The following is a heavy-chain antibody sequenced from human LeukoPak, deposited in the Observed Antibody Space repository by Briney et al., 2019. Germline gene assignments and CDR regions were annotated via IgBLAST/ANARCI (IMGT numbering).Heavy chain of an antibody. CDR3: ARDKVGAHPFDY. Sequence: SETLSLTCAVYGGSFSGYYWSWIRQPPGKGLEWIGEINHSGSTNYNPSLKSRVTISVDTSKNQFSLKLSSVTAADTAAYYCARDKVGAHPFDYWGQGTLVTVSS. V-gene: IGHV4-34*01. CDR2: INHSGST. D-gene: IGHD1-26*01. J-gene: IGHJ4*02. CDR1: GGSFSGYY.